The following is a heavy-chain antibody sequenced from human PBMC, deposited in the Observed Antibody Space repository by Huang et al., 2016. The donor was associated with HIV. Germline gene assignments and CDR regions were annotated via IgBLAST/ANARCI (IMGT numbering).Heavy chain of an antibody. D-gene: IGHD6-13*01. V-gene: IGHV4-39*01. CDR3: ASQHIGAAATWF. CDR2: VYQSGRT. J-gene: IGHJ4*02. Sequence: QLQLQESGPGQVKPSETLSPTCTVSGDFISSTNYYWGGIRQSPGKGLEWVGSVYQSGRTNYNPSLKSRVTLSVDTSRNQFSLRLNSVTAADTAVYYCASQHIGAAATWFWGRGTQVAVSS. CDR1: GDFISSTNYY.